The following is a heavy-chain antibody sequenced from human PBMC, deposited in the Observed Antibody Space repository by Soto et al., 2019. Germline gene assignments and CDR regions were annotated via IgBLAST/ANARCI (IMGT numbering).Heavy chain of an antibody. J-gene: IGHJ4*02. CDR1: GFTFSSYG. D-gene: IGHD2-15*01. CDR2: ISYDGSNK. V-gene: IGHV3-30*18. Sequence: QVQLVESGGGVVQPGRSLRLSCAASGFTFSSYGMHWVRQAPGKGLEWVAVISYDGSNKYYADSVKGRFTISRDNSKNTLYLQMNSLRVEDTAVYYCVKDRGRYCSGGSCYSLDYWGQGTLVTVSS. CDR3: VKDRGRYCSGGSCYSLDY.